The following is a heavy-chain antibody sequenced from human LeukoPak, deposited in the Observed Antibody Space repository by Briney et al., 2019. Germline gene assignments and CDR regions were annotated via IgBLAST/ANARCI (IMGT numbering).Heavy chain of an antibody. CDR3: AREGIVGATLYYFDY. V-gene: IGHV4-61*02. CDR2: IYASGST. D-gene: IGHD1-26*01. Sequence: SPSETVSLTCTVSGGSISSGSYYWSWIRQPAGKGLEWIGRIYASGSTNYNASLKGRVTISADTSKNQFSLRLASVTATDTAVYYCAREGIVGATLYYFDYWGQGTLVIVSS. J-gene: IGHJ4*02. CDR1: GGSISSGSYY.